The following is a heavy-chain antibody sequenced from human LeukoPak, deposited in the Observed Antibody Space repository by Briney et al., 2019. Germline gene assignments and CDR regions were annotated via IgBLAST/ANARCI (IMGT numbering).Heavy chain of an antibody. J-gene: IGHJ4*02. Sequence: SVKVSCKASGGAFSSYAISWVRQAPGQGLEWMGGIIPIFGTANYAQKFQGRVTITADESTSTAYMELSSLRSEDTAVYYCARARPNPERQYYYDSSGYYSFDYWGQGTLVTVSS. CDR1: GGAFSSYA. CDR2: IIPIFGTA. CDR3: ARARPNPERQYYYDSSGYYSFDY. D-gene: IGHD3-22*01. V-gene: IGHV1-69*13.